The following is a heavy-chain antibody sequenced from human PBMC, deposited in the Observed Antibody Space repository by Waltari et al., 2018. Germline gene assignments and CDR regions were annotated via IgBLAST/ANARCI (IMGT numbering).Heavy chain of an antibody. J-gene: IGHJ6*03. Sequence: QVQLQESGPGLVKPSETLFLTCSVSGGSISSFYWSWIRLPAGKGLEWIGRLHTSGSSNYNPSLKSRVTMSVDTSKNQFSLKLTSVTAADTAVYYCARSVISAGVYYYYYMDVWGKGTTVTISS. V-gene: IGHV4-4*07. D-gene: IGHD6-13*01. CDR1: GGSISSFY. CDR3: ARSVISAGVYYYYYMDV. CDR2: LHTSGSS.